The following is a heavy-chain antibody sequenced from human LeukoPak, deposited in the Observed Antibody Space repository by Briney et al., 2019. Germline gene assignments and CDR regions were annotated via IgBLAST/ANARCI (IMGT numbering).Heavy chain of an antibody. CDR3: ARGFRDTAMFLDY. Sequence: GGSLRLSCAASGFTFVSYAMTWVRQAPGKGLEWISCISSSGSTVYYADSVKGRFTISRDNARNSLYLQMNSLRAEDTAVYYCARGFRDTAMFLDYWGQGTLVTVSS. CDR2: ISSSGSTV. CDR1: GFTFVSYA. J-gene: IGHJ4*01. V-gene: IGHV3-48*03. D-gene: IGHD5-18*01.